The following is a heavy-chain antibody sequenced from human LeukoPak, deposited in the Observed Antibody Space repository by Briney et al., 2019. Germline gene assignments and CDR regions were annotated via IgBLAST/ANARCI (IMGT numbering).Heavy chain of an antibody. D-gene: IGHD6-19*01. CDR3: AASQWPEYYFDY. Sequence: SETLSLTCAVSGGSISSGNWWSWVRQTPGKGLECIGNIYYSGSTNYNPSLKSRVTISVDTSKNQFSLKLSSVTAADTAVYYCAASQWPEYYFDYWGQGTLVTVSS. J-gene: IGHJ4*02. CDR1: GGSISSGNW. V-gene: IGHV4-4*02. CDR2: IYYSGST.